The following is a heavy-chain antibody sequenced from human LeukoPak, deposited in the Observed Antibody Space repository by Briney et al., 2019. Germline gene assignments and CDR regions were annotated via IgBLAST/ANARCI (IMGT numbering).Heavy chain of an antibody. Sequence: AGGSLRLSCAASGFTFDDYAMHWVRHAPGKGLEWVSGISWNSGSIGYADSVKGRFTISRDNAKNSLYLQMNSLRAEDTALYYCAKDYVDIVATIGAFDIWGQGTMVTVSS. D-gene: IGHD5-12*01. V-gene: IGHV3-9*01. CDR1: GFTFDDYA. CDR2: ISWNSGSI. J-gene: IGHJ3*02. CDR3: AKDYVDIVATIGAFDI.